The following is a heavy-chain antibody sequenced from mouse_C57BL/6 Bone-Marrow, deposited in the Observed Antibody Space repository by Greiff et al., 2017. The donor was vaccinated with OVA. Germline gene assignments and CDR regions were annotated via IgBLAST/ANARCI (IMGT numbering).Heavy chain of an antibody. V-gene: IGHV1-18*01. CDR1: GYTFTDYN. J-gene: IGHJ3*01. CDR2: INPNTGGT. D-gene: IGHD2-1*01. CDR3: ARGGGGNYGLVFAY. Sequence: VQLQQPGPELVKPGASVKLPCKASGYTFTDYNMDWVKQSPGKSLEWIGDINPNTGGTIYNQKFKGKATLTVDKSSSTAYMELRSLTSEDTAVYYCARGGGGNYGLVFAYWGQGTLVTVSA.